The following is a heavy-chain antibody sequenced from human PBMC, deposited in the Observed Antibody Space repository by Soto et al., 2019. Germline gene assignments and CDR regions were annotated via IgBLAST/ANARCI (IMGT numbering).Heavy chain of an antibody. J-gene: IGHJ3*02. D-gene: IGHD6-13*01. CDR1: GGSISSGDYY. CDR3: ARVFDSPYSSSWYSAFDI. CDR2: IYDSGGT. Sequence: QVQLQESGPGLVKPSQTLSLTCTVSGGSISSGDYYWSWIRQPPGKGLEWLGYIYDSGGTHYNPSLESRVTISVDTSKNQFSLRLASVTAADTAVYYCARVFDSPYSSSWYSAFDIWGQGTMVTVSS. V-gene: IGHV4-30-4*01.